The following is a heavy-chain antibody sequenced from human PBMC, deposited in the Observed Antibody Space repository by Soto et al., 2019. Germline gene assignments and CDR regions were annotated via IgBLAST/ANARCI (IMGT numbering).Heavy chain of an antibody. CDR1: GDYINSKVHY. Sequence: SETLSLTCSVSGDYINSKVHYWSWLRQLPGKVPEWIVYIYSAGNTYYNPSLKSRLSISIDTSNNQFSLTVTALTSAYTAVYYCARRGSYYFDYWGQGLMVTVSS. J-gene: IGHJ4*02. CDR3: ARRGSYYFDY. V-gene: IGHV4-30-4*02. D-gene: IGHD2-15*01. CDR2: IYSAGNT.